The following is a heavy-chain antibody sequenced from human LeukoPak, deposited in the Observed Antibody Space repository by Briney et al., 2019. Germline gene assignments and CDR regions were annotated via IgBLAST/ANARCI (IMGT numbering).Heavy chain of an antibody. V-gene: IGHV3-23*01. J-gene: IGHJ3*02. CDR1: GFSVSGYW. CDR3: AKGGYSYGKDAFDI. Sequence: GGSLRLSCAVSGFSVSGYWMTWVRQAPGKGLEWVSAISGSGGSTYYADSVKGRFTISRDNSKNTLYLQMNSLRAEDTAVYYCAKGGYSYGKDAFDIWGQGTMVTVSS. CDR2: ISGSGGST. D-gene: IGHD5-18*01.